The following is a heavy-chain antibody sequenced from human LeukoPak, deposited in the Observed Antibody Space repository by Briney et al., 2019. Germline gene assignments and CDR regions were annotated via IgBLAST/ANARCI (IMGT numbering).Heavy chain of an antibody. CDR2: ISTFNGHT. J-gene: IGHJ3*02. V-gene: IGHV1-18*01. Sequence: GASVKVSCKASGYTFTTYGISWVRQAPGHGLEWMGWISTFNGHTNYAQSRQDRVTMTTDTSTSTVYMELSSLISDDTAVYYCARDKWEPRYAFDIWGQGTMVTVSS. D-gene: IGHD1-26*01. CDR1: GYTFTTYG. CDR3: ARDKWEPRYAFDI.